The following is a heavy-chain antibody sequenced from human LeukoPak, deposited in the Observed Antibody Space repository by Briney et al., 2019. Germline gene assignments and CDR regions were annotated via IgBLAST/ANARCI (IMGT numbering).Heavy chain of an antibody. CDR1: GFTFNHYT. D-gene: IGHD2-2*01. CDR2: ISSSGTYI. CDR3: ARDLGYCDSTNCGHYYYGMDV. J-gene: IGHJ6*02. Sequence: GGSLRLSCGASGFTFNHYTMNWVRQAPGKGLEWVASISSSGTYIYYADSVKGRFTISRDNAENSLFLQMSSLRAGDTGVYYCARDLGYCDSTNCGHYYYGMDVWGQGTTVTVSS. V-gene: IGHV3-21*01.